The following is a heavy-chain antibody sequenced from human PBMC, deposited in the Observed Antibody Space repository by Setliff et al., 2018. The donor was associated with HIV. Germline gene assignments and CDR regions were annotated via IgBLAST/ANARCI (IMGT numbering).Heavy chain of an antibody. J-gene: IGHJ4*02. CDR2: AYHSGRA. CDR1: GYSISSGYS. Sequence: SETLSLTCAVSGYSISSGYSWGWVRQRPGKGLEWIGNAYHSGRAFYNPSLESRVTMSIDSSKNLFSLRLDSVTAADSAFYFCAHSLLGAPMIDYRGQGMQVTVSS. D-gene: IGHD3-16*01. V-gene: IGHV4-38-2*01. CDR3: AHSLLGAPMIDY.